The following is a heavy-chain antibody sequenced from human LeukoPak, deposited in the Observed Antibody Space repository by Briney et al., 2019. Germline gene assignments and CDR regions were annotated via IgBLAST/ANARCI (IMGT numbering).Heavy chain of an antibody. CDR1: GFTFSSYW. V-gene: IGHV3-7*01. Sequence: GGSLRLSCAASGFTFSSYWMSWARQAPWKGLEWVANIKQDGSEKYYVDSVKGRFTISRDNAKNSLYLQMNSLRAEDTAVYYCATPDGDPGYPYYFDYWGQGTLVTVSS. CDR2: IKQDGSEK. J-gene: IGHJ4*02. D-gene: IGHD4-17*01. CDR3: ATPDGDPGYPYYFDY.